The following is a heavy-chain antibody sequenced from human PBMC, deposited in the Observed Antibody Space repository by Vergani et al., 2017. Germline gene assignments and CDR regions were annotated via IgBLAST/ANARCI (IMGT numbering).Heavy chain of an antibody. V-gene: IGHV1-2*02. CDR3: AREVGSYYPRSHYYYGMDV. Sequence: QVQLVQSGAEVKKPGASVRVSCKASGFTFTSYHIHWVRQAPGQGLEWMGWINPNSGGTNYAQKFQGRVTMTRDTSISTAYMELSRLRSDDTAVYYCAREVGSYYPRSHYYYGMDVWGQGTTVTVSS. D-gene: IGHD1-26*01. J-gene: IGHJ6*02. CDR1: GFTFTSYH. CDR2: INPNSGGT.